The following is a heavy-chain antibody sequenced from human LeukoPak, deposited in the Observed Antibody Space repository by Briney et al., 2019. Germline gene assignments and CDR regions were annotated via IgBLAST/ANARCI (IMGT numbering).Heavy chain of an antibody. CDR2: ISGSGGST. V-gene: IGHV3-23*01. CDR3: AKTFVVVVAAGDAFDI. D-gene: IGHD2-15*01. Sequence: PGGSLRLSCAASGFTFSSYAMSWVRQAPGKGLEWVSAISGSGGSTYYADSVKGRFTTSRDNSKNTLYLQMNSLRAEDTAVYYCAKTFVVVVAAGDAFDIWGQGTMVTVSS. CDR1: GFTFSSYA. J-gene: IGHJ3*02.